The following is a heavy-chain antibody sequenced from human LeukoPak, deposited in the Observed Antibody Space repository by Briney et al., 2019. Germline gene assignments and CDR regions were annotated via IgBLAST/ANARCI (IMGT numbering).Heavy chain of an antibody. Sequence: GGSLRLSCAASGLTFSSYGMHWVRQAPGKGLEWVAVIWYDGSNKYYADSVKGRFTISRDNSKNTLYLQMNSLRAEDTAVYYCAKEGVHGDYDYWGQGTLVTVSS. CDR2: IWYDGSNK. D-gene: IGHD4-17*01. V-gene: IGHV3-33*06. J-gene: IGHJ4*02. CDR1: GLTFSSYG. CDR3: AKEGVHGDYDY.